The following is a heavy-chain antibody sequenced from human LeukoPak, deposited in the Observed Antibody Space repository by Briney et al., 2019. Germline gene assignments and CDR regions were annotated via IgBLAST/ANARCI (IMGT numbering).Heavy chain of an antibody. D-gene: IGHD2-2*01. V-gene: IGHV4-34*01. CDR2: INHSGST. CDR1: GGSFSGYY. CDR3: ASLVVPAAMGLY. J-gene: IGHJ4*02. Sequence: SETLSLTCAVYGGSFSGYYWSWIRQPPGKGLEWPGEINHSGSTNYNPSLKSRVTISVDTSKNQFSLKLSSVTAADTAVYYCASLVVPAAMGLYWGQGTLVTVSS.